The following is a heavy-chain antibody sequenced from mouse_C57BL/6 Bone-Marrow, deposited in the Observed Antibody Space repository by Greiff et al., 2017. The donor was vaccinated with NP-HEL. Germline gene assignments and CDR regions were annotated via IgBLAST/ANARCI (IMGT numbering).Heavy chain of an antibody. D-gene: IGHD2-1*01. CDR3: AREEGNFFFDY. V-gene: IGHV3-6*01. CDR1: GYSITSGYY. Sequence: ESGPGLVKPSQSLSLTCSVTGYSITSGYYWNWIRQFPGNKLEWMGYISYDGSNNYNPSLKNRISITRDTSKNQFFLKLNSVTTEDTATYYCAREEGNFFFDYWGQGTTLTVSS. J-gene: IGHJ2*01. CDR2: ISYDGSN.